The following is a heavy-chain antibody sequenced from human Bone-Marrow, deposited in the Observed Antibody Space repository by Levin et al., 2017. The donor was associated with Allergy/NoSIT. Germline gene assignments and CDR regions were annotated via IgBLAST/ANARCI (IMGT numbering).Heavy chain of an antibody. CDR1: GGSFSGYY. CDR3: ARGVYYGSGRGRYYYYMDV. D-gene: IGHD3-10*01. CDR2: INHSGST. Sequence: SETLSLTCAVYGGSFSGYYWSWIRQPPGKGLEWIGEINHSGSTNYNPSLKSRVTISVDTSKNQFSLKLSSVTAADTAVYYCARGVYYGSGRGRYYYYMDVWGKGTTVTVSS. V-gene: IGHV4-34*01. J-gene: IGHJ6*03.